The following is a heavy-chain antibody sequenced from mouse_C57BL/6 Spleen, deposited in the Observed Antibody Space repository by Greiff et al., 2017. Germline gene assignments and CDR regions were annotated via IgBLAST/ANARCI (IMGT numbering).Heavy chain of an antibody. J-gene: IGHJ3*01. D-gene: IGHD2-2*01. Sequence: VQGVESGPELVKPGASVKMSCKASGYTFTDYYMHWVKQKPGKGLEWIGEIYPGSGNTYYNEKFKGKATLTADTSSSTAYMQLSSLTSEDSAVYFCAANGYLLAYWGQGTLVTVSA. V-gene: IGHV1-83*01. CDR1: YTFTDYYM. CDR3: ANGYLLAY. CDR2: YPGSGNTY.